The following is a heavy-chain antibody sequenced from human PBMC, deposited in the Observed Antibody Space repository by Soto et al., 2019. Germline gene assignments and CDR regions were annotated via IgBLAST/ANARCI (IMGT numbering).Heavy chain of an antibody. CDR3: AKEMGDYYDSSGSWFDP. J-gene: IGHJ5*02. Sequence: RGSLRLSCAASGFTFSSYVMSWVRQAPGKGLEWVSGISGSGDNTYYADSVKGRFTISRDNSKNTLFLQMNSLRAEDTALYFCAKEMGDYYDSSGSWFDPWGQGTLVTVSS. CDR2: ISGSGDNT. CDR1: GFTFSSYV. D-gene: IGHD3-22*01. V-gene: IGHV3-23*01.